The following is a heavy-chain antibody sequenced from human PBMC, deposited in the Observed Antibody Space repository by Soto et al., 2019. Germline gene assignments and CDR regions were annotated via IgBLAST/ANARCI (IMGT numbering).Heavy chain of an antibody. J-gene: IGHJ6*03. D-gene: IGHD3-3*01. CDR2: ISAYNGNT. CDR1: GYTFTSYG. CDR3: ARLAITIFGVANDYYYYMEV. Sequence: ASVKVSCKASGYTFTSYGISWVRQAPGQGLEWMGWISAYNGNTNYAQKLQGRVTMTTDTSTSTAYMELRSLRSDDTAVYYCARLAITIFGVANDYYYYMEVWGKGTTVTVSS. V-gene: IGHV1-18*01.